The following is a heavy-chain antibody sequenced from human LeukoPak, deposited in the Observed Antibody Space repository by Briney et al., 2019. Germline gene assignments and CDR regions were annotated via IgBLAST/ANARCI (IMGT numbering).Heavy chain of an antibody. Sequence: PSETLSLTCAVYGGSFSGYYWSWIRQPPGKGLEWLGEINHSGSTNYNPSLKSRVTISVDTSKNQFSLKLSSVTAADTAGYYCARGRGYYVILTGYFPFGYWGQGTLVTVSS. CDR3: ARGRGYYVILTGYFPFGY. D-gene: IGHD3-9*01. J-gene: IGHJ4*02. CDR2: INHSGST. CDR1: GGSFSGYY. V-gene: IGHV4-34*01.